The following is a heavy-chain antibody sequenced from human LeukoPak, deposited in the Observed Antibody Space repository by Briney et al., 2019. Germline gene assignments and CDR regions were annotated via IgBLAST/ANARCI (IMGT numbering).Heavy chain of an antibody. CDR1: GFTFSSYG. Sequence: PGGSLRLSCAASGFTFSSYGMHWVRQAPGKGLEWVAVISYDGSYKYYADSVKGRFTISRDNSKNTLYLQMNSLRAEDTAVYYCVRNRHILTGYYSYWGQGTLVTVSS. CDR3: VRNRHILTGYYSY. V-gene: IGHV3-30*03. J-gene: IGHJ4*02. D-gene: IGHD3-9*01. CDR2: ISYDGSYK.